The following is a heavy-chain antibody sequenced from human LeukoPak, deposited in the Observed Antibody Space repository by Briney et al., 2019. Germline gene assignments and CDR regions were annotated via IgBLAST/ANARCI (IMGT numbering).Heavy chain of an antibody. V-gene: IGHV3-23*01. CDR3: AKDREGRSYADY. J-gene: IGHJ4*02. CDR2: ISASGVST. Sequence: PGGSLRLSCAASGFTFNDYALSWVRQAPGKRLEWVSAISASGVSTYYADSVKGRFIISRDNSRNTLYLQMNSLRAEDTAVYYCAKDREGRSYADYWGQGTLVIVSS. CDR1: GFTFNDYA. D-gene: IGHD5-18*01.